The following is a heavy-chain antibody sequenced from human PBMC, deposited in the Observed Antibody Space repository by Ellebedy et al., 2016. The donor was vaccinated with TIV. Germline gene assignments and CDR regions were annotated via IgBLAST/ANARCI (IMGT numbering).Heavy chain of an antibody. CDR2: INTDGSST. CDR3: ARESVRYFDCDY. CDR1: GFTLSGSW. J-gene: IGHJ4*02. V-gene: IGHV3-74*01. Sequence: PGGSLRLSCAASGFTLSGSWMHWVRQVPGKGLVWLSRINTDGSSTRYAGSVAGRFTISRDNAKKTVYLEMNNLRAEDMAVCYCARESVRYFDCDYWGQGTLVTVSS. D-gene: IGHD3-9*01.